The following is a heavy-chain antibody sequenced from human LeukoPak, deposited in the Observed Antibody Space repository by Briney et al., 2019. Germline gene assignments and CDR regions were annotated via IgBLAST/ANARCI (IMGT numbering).Heavy chain of an antibody. CDR1: GGSISSSSYY. CDR2: IYYSGST. V-gene: IGHV4-39*01. Sequence: SETLSLTCTVSGGSISSSSYYWGWIRQPPGKGLEWIGSIYYSGSTYYNPSLRSRVTISVDTSKNQFSLKLSSVTAADTAVYYCARLGPDPGYGSGWGQGTLVTVSS. D-gene: IGHD6-25*01. CDR3: ARLGPDPGYGSG. J-gene: IGHJ4*02.